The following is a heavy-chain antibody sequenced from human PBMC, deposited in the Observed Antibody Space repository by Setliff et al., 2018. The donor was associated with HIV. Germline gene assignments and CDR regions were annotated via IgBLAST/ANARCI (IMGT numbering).Heavy chain of an antibody. V-gene: IGHV1-69*10. Sequence: SVKVSCKAAGGTFSSYAISWVRQAPGQGLEWMGGIIPILDITNYAEKSQGRVTMTRVTSTSTVYMELSSLRSEDTAVYYCARVAVSGDPWGQGTLVTVSS. CDR3: ARVAVSGDP. CDR1: GGTFSSYA. D-gene: IGHD3-10*01. J-gene: IGHJ4*02. CDR2: IIPILDIT.